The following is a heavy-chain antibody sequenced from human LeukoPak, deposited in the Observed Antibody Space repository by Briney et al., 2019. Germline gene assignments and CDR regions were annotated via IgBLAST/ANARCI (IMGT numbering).Heavy chain of an antibody. CDR1: GGSISSYY. D-gene: IGHD3-22*01. CDR2: IYASGST. J-gene: IGHJ4*02. Sequence: PSETLSLTCTVSGGSISSYYWSWIRQPAGKGLEWIGRIYASGSTNYNPSLKSRVTISVDKSKNQFSLKLSSVTAADTAAYYCARAYYYDSSGYYFFDYWGQGTLVTVSS. CDR3: ARAYYYDSSGYYFFDY. V-gene: IGHV4-4*07.